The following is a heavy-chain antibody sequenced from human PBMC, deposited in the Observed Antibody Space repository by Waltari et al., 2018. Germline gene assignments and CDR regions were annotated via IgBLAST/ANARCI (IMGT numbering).Heavy chain of an antibody. Sequence: QVRLVESGGGVVQPGGSLRPSCATSGFIFSSYGMHWVRQAPGKGLEWVTYIRYDGSNKYYADSVKGRFTISRDSSKNTLYLQMNSLRAEDTAVYYCARDRGWPNYLDYWGQGSLVTVSS. CDR1: GFIFSSYG. CDR3: ARDRGWPNYLDY. CDR2: IRYDGSNK. J-gene: IGHJ4*02. V-gene: IGHV3-30*02. D-gene: IGHD6-19*01.